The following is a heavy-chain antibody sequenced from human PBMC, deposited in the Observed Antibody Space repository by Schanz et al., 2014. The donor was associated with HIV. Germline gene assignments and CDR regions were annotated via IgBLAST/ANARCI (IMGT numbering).Heavy chain of an antibody. Sequence: QVQLVESGGGVVQPGRSLRLSCAASGFTFSSYGMHWVRQAPGKGLEWVAVISYDGSNKYYADSVKGRFTISRDNSKKTLYLQMNSLRTEDTAVYYCARGKNSFDYWGQGALITVSS. CDR1: GFTFSSYG. V-gene: IGHV3-33*05. CDR2: ISYDGSNK. J-gene: IGHJ4*02. CDR3: ARGKNSFDY.